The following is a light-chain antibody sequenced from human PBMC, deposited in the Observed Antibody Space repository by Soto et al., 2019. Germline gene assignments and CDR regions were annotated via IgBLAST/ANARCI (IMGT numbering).Light chain of an antibody. Sequence: DIQLTQSPSFLSASVGDRVTITCRASQAISSSLAWYQHNPGKAPNLLIYAASTLQNGVPSSFSGSGSGTEFTLTISSLQPEDVATYYCQHLNDYRYTFGQGTKVEIK. CDR1: QAISSS. CDR3: QHLNDYRYT. J-gene: IGKJ2*01. CDR2: AAS. V-gene: IGKV1-9*01.